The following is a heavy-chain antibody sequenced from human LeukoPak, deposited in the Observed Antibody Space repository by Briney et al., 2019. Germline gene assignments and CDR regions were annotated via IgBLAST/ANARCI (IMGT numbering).Heavy chain of an antibody. CDR2: ISAYNGNT. CDR1: GYTFTSYG. J-gene: IGHJ5*02. V-gene: IGHV1-18*01. Sequence: ASVKVSCKASGYTFTSYGISWVRQAPGQGLEWMGWISAYNGNTNYAQKLQDRVTMTTDTSTSTAYMELRSLRSEDTAVYYCATSYYYDSSGYFSYNWFDPWGQGSLVTVSS. D-gene: IGHD3-22*01. CDR3: ATSYYYDSSGYFSYNWFDP.